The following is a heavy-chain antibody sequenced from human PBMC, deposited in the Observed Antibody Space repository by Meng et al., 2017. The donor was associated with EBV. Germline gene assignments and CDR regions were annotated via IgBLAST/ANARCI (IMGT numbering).Heavy chain of an antibody. J-gene: IGHJ4*02. V-gene: IGHV3-15*01. CDR2: IRSQVDGRTA. Sequence: ELPVVESGGGLVKAGESLTLSCAASEFTFTSAWMNWVRQAPGKGLEWVGRIRSQVDGRTADYSAPVKGRFTISRDDSKHTLYLQMNSLKIEDSAVYYCTTDEGGSRFWGQGTLVTVSS. CDR3: TTDEGGSRF. CDR1: EFTFTSAW. D-gene: IGHD1-26*01.